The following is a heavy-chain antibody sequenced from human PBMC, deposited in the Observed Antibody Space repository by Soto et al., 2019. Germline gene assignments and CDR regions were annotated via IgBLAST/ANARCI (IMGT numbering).Heavy chain of an antibody. CDR1: GFSLSTSGVG. V-gene: IGHV2-5*02. CDR2: IYWDDDK. J-gene: IGHJ4*02. CDR3: AHGLTERPPHY. D-gene: IGHD1-26*01. Sequence: QIALKESGPTLVKPTQTLTLTCTFSGFSLSTSGVGVGWIRQPPGKALEWLALIYWDDDKRYSPSLKSRLTXTXXTSTNLVVVTMTNMDPADTATDYCAHGLTERPPHYWGQGTLVTVSS.